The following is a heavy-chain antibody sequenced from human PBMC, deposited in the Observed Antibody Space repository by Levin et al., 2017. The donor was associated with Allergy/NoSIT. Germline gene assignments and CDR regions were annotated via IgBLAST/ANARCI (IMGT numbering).Heavy chain of an antibody. Sequence: GGSLRLSCAGSGFTFDDYGMSWVRQAPGKGLEWVSGIHWNAGRTGYADSVKGRFTISRDNAKNSLYLQMNSLRGEDTALYYCARDTAPYCSSTSCYGEYFDYWGQGTLVTVSS. J-gene: IGHJ4*02. CDR3: ARDTAPYCSSTSCYGEYFDY. V-gene: IGHV3-20*04. D-gene: IGHD2-2*01. CDR2: IHWNAGRT. CDR1: GFTFDDYG.